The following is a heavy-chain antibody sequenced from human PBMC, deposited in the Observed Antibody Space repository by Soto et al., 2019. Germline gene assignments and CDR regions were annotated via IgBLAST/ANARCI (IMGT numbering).Heavy chain of an antibody. CDR1: GFSFSTYG. Sequence: VGSLRLSCAASGFSFSTYGMQWVRQAPGKGLEWVAEIWYDGSNDFYSDSVKGRFTISRDNAKNTLFLQMNSLRAEDTAMYYCGRGYNYADYWGQGTQVTVSS. V-gene: IGHV3-33*01. D-gene: IGHD5-18*01. J-gene: IGHJ4*02. CDR3: GRGYNYADY. CDR2: IWYDGSND.